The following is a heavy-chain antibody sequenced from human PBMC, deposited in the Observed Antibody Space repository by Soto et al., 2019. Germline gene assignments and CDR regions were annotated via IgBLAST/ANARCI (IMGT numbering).Heavy chain of an antibody. CDR3: ATSRSGSSGWQFDY. J-gene: IGHJ4*02. CDR1: GGTFSSYA. V-gene: IGHV1-69*13. Sequence: SVKVSCKASGGTFSSYAISWVRQAPGQGLEWMGGIIPIFGTANYAQKFQGRVTITADESTSTAYMELSSLRSEDTAVYYCATSRSGSSGWQFDYWGQGTMVTVSS. D-gene: IGHD6-19*01. CDR2: IIPIFGTA.